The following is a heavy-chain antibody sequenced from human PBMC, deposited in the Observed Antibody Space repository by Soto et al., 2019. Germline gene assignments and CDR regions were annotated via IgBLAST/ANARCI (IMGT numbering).Heavy chain of an antibody. CDR2: ISGSGGST. J-gene: IGHJ4*02. CDR3: AKDTGQWLTPRYYFEY. V-gene: IGHV3-23*01. Sequence: GGSLRLSCAASGFTFSSYAMSWVRQAPGKGLEWVSAISGSGGSTYYADSVKGRFTISRDNSKNTLYLQMNSLRAEDTAVYYCAKDTGQWLTPRYYFEYWGQGTLVTVSS. D-gene: IGHD6-19*01. CDR1: GFTFSSYA.